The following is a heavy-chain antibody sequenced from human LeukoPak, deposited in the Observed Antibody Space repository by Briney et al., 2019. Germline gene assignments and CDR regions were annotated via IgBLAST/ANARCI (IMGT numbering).Heavy chain of an antibody. V-gene: IGHV1-18*01. CDR3: ARVDSAYDYYGSGSQRRGPRDWFDP. CDR1: GYTFTSYG. Sequence: ASVKVSCKASGYTFTSYGISWVRQAPGQGLEWMGWISAYNGNTNYAQKLQGRVTMTTDTSTSTAYMELRSLRSDDTAVYYCARVDSAYDYYGSGSQRRGPRDWFDPWGQGTLVTVSS. J-gene: IGHJ5*02. CDR2: ISAYNGNT. D-gene: IGHD3-10*01.